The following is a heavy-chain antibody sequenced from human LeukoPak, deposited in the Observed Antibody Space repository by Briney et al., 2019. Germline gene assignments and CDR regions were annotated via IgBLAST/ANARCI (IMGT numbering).Heavy chain of an antibody. J-gene: IGHJ6*03. CDR3: ARRWNYGRNYYIDV. CDR1: GGSFSNYY. V-gene: IGHV4-34*01. CDR2: INDSGRT. Sequence: SETLSLTCAVYGGSFSNYYWSWIRQPPGKGLEWIGEINDSGRTNYNPSLMSRVTVSVDTSKSQFSLRLTSVTATDTAVYYCARRWNYGRNYYIDVWGNGATVSVSS. D-gene: IGHD1-7*01.